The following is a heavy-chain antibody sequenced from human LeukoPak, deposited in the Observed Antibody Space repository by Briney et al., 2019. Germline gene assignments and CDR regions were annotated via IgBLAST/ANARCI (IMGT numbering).Heavy chain of an antibody. J-gene: IGHJ3*02. CDR2: IRSKADSYAT. D-gene: IGHD1-14*01. Sequence: PGGSLRLSCAASAFTFSGSAMHWVRQASGKGLEWIGRIRSKADSYATAYAASVKGRFTISGDDSKNTAYLQMNSLKTEDTAVYYCTRPSHSYGTDAFDIWGQGTMVTVSS. CDR3: TRPSHSYGTDAFDI. CDR1: AFTFSGSA. V-gene: IGHV3-73*01.